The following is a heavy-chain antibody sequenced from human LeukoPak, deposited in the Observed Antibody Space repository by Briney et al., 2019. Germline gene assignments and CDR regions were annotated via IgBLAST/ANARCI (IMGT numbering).Heavy chain of an antibody. CDR1: GFTFSSYW. CDR2: IKLDRSEK. V-gene: IGHV3-7*04. CDR3: ARAMVRGVITPFYYYYGMDV. D-gene: IGHD3-10*01. Sequence: GGSLRLSCAASGFTFSSYWMSWVRQAPGKGLEWVANIKLDRSEKYYVDSVKGRFTISRDNAKNSLYLQMNSLRAEDTAVYYCARAMVRGVITPFYYYYGMDVWGQGTTLTVSS. J-gene: IGHJ6*02.